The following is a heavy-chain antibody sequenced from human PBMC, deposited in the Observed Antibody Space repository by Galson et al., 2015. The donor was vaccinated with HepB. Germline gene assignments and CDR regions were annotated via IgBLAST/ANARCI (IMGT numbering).Heavy chain of an antibody. D-gene: IGHD3-10*01. J-gene: IGHJ4*02. Sequence: SLRLSCAASGFTFSSYWMSWVRQAPGKGLEWVANIKQDGSEKYYVDSVKGRFTISRDNAKNSLYLQMNSLRAEDTAVYYCARATEDIWFGDDQYFDHWGQGTLVTVSS. CDR2: IKQDGSEK. V-gene: IGHV3-7*03. CDR1: GFTFSSYW. CDR3: ARATEDIWFGDDQYFDH.